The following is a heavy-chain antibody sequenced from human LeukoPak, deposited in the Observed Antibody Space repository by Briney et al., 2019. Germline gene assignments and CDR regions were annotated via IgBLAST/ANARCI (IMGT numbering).Heavy chain of an antibody. Sequence: HGASLKISCKGSGYSFTSYWIGWVRQLPGKGLEWMGIIYPGDSDTRYSPSFQGQVTISADKSISTAYLQWSSLKASDTAMYYCARPRAEWSLEWLLGAFDIWGQGTMVTVSS. J-gene: IGHJ3*02. CDR2: IYPGDSDT. V-gene: IGHV5-51*01. CDR1: GYSFTSYW. CDR3: ARPRAEWSLEWLLGAFDI. D-gene: IGHD3-3*01.